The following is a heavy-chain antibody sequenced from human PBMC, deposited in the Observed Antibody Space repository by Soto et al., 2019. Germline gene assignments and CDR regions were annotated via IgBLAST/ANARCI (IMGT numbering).Heavy chain of an antibody. Sequence: QVQLVQSGAEAKKPGASVKVSCKASGYSFTSFPIHWVRQAPGQGLECMGWINAANGYTRYSQKFQGRVTITRDTPATTAYMDLSSLTSEDTAVYYCARGGGLDDWGQGTLITVSS. V-gene: IGHV1-3*01. CDR1: GYSFTSFP. CDR3: ARGGGLDD. J-gene: IGHJ4*02. D-gene: IGHD3-10*01. CDR2: INAANGYT.